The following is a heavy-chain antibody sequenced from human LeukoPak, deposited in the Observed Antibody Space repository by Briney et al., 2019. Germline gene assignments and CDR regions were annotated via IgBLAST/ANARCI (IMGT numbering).Heavy chain of an antibody. CDR2: IYYSGST. D-gene: IGHD6-19*01. CDR3: ASTKTGYSSGWHYYYYGMDV. J-gene: IGHJ6*02. CDR1: GGSISSYY. V-gene: IGHV4-59*08. Sequence: SETLSLTCTVSGGSISSYYWSWIRQPPGKGLEWIGYIYYSGSTKYNPSLKSRVTISLDTSKNQFSLKLSSVTAADTAVYYCASTKTGYSSGWHYYYYGMDVWGQGTTVTVSS.